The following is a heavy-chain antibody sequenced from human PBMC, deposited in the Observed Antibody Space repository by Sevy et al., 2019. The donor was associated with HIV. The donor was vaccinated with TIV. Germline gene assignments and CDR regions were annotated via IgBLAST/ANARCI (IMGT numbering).Heavy chain of an antibody. Sequence: GGSLRLSCTTSGFTFSAYAMHWVRQAPGKGLEWVAIIWSDGAYQYHGDSVKGRFTISRDNSKNTLYLQMNSLRVEDTAVYYCARGGYYYDNAASYAFDSWGQGTLVTVSS. J-gene: IGHJ4*02. V-gene: IGHV3-33*01. CDR3: ARGGYYYDNAASYAFDS. CDR2: IWSDGAYQ. CDR1: GFTFSAYA. D-gene: IGHD3-22*01.